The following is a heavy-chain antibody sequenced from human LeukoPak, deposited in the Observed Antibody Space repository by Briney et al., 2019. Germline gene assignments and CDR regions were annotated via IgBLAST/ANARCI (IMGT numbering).Heavy chain of an antibody. J-gene: IGHJ4*02. CDR3: TTESAYGSDFDY. CDR1: GFTFSNAW. CDR2: IKSKTDGGTT. Sequence: GGSLRLSCAASGFTFSNAWMSWVRQAPGKGLEWVGRIKSKTDGGTTDYAAPVKGRFTISRDDSKNTLYLQMNSLKTEDTAVYYCTTESAYGSDFDYWGQGTLVTVSS. D-gene: IGHD3-10*01. V-gene: IGHV3-15*01.